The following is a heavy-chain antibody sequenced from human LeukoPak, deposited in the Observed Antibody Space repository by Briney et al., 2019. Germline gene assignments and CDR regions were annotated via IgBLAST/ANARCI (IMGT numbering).Heavy chain of an antibody. D-gene: IGHD1-1*01. V-gene: IGHV1-69*05. J-gene: IGHJ3*02. Sequence: ASVKVSCKASGGTFSSYAISWVRQAPGQGLEWMGGIIPIFGTANYAQKFQGRVTITTDESTSTAYMELSSLRSEDTAVYYCASSYNWNHGWGHHDAFDIWGQGTMVTVSS. CDR3: ASSYNWNHGWGHHDAFDI. CDR2: IIPIFGTA. CDR1: GGTFSSYA.